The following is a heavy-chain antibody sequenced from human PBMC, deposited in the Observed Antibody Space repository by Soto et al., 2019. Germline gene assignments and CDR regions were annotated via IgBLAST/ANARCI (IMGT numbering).Heavy chain of an antibody. D-gene: IGHD6-13*01. J-gene: IGHJ6*03. CDR2: IYYSGST. CDR3: ARVVALSSSSWGYYYYYYMDV. Sequence: KASETLSLTCTVSGGSISSGGYYWSWIRQHPGKGLEWIGYIYYSGSTYYNPSLKSRVTISVDTSKNQFSLKLSSVTAADTAVYYCARVVALSSSSWGYYYYYYMDVWGKGTTVTVSS. V-gene: IGHV4-31*03. CDR1: GGSISSGGYY.